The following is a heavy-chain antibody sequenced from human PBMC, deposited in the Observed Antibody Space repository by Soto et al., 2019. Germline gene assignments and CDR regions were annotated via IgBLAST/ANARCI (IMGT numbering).Heavy chain of an antibody. V-gene: IGHV4-39*01. D-gene: IGHD2-15*01. CDR1: GGSISSSGHY. J-gene: IGHJ6*02. CDR2: IHFSGDA. Sequence: QLQLQESGPGLVKPSETLSLTCTVSGGSISSSGHYWGWVRQPPGKGLEWIGTIHFSGDAYYNPSLKSRVTISVDPSKSQFSLKLNSVTAADTALYYCSRHYCSGGSCYYYGMDVWGQGTTVTVSS. CDR3: SRHYCSGGSCYYYGMDV.